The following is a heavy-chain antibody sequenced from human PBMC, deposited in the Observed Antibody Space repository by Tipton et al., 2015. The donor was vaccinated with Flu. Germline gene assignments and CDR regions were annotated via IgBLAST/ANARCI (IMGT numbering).Heavy chain of an antibody. J-gene: IGHJ6*02. Sequence: SLRLSCAASGFSFSSSGMHWVRQAPGKGLEWVAVISYDGSSKYYADSVKGRITVSRDNSKNTLYLQMNSLINEDSAVYFCAKGNGRDGYNEGGSYYTYGMDVWGQGTAVTVSS. CDR3: AKGNGRDGYNEGGSYYTYGMDV. D-gene: IGHD5-24*01. V-gene: IGHV3-30*18. CDR2: ISYDGSSK. CDR1: GFSFSSSG.